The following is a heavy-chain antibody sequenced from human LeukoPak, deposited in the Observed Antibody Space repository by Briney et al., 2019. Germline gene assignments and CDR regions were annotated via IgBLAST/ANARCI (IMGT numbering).Heavy chain of an antibody. J-gene: IGHJ4*02. CDR1: GFTVSSNY. Sequence: PGGSLRLSCAASGFTVSSNYMSWVRQAPGKGLEWVAVISYDGSDKYYADSVKGRFTISRDNSKNTLYLQMNSLRAEDTAVYYCAKDQENLWLLGGFDYWGQGTLVTVSS. V-gene: IGHV3-30*18. CDR2: ISYDGSDK. D-gene: IGHD5-18*01. CDR3: AKDQENLWLLGGFDY.